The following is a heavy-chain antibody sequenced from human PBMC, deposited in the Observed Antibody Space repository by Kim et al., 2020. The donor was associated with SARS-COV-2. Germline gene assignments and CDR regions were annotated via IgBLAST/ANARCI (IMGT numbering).Heavy chain of an antibody. Sequence: SVKVSCTASGGTLRSQTVSWLRQAPGQGLEWMGGISPIHGTANYAQKFQGRLTISADESAGAAHMELTSLQSDDTAVYYCARERGRQSTITWPYYFDYWGQGTLVTVS. J-gene: IGHJ4*02. D-gene: IGHD5-12*01. V-gene: IGHV1-69*13. CDR1: GGTLRSQT. CDR3: ARERGRQSTITWPYYFDY. CDR2: ISPIHGTA.